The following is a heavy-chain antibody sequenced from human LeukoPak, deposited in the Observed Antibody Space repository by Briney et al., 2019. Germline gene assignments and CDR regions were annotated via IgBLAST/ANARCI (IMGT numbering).Heavy chain of an antibody. D-gene: IGHD5-12*01. CDR2: ISYDGSNK. Sequence: GGSLRLSCAASGFTFSSYAMHWVRQAPGKGLEWVAVISYDGSNKYYADSVKGRFTISRDNSKNTLYLQMNSLRAEDTAVYYCARDRQWLPFDYWGQGTLVTVSS. V-gene: IGHV3-30-3*01. J-gene: IGHJ4*02. CDR3: ARDRQWLPFDY. CDR1: GFTFSSYA.